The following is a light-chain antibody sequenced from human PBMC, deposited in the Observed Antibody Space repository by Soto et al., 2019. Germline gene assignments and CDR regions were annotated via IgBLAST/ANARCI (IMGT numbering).Light chain of an antibody. CDR1: QSVSSSS. CDR3: LQYGSSPRT. V-gene: IGKV3-20*01. J-gene: IGKJ1*01. CDR2: GAS. Sequence: PGERATLSCRASQSVSSSSLAWYQQKPGQAPRLLIYGASSRATGIPDRFSGSGSGTDFTLTISRLEPEDFAVYYCLQYGSSPRTFGQGTKVEIK.